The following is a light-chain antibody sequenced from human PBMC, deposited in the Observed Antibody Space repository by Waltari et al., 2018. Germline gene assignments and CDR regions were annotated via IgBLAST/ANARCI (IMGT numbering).Light chain of an antibody. J-gene: IGKJ1*01. V-gene: IGKV1-5*03. Sequence: DIQMTQSPSTLSASVGDRVTVTCRASQSIGRWLAWCQQKPGKATKLLIYTASSLESGVPSRFRGSGSGTEFTLTISSLQPDDFATYYCQQYNSYPWTFGQGTKVEIK. CDR3: QQYNSYPWT. CDR1: QSIGRW. CDR2: TAS.